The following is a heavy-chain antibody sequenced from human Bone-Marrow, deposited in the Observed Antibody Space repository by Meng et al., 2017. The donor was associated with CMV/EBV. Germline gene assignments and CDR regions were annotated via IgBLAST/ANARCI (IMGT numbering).Heavy chain of an antibody. CDR2: IDWDDDK. CDR3: VRGVLAAPGTSYGMDV. CDR1: GFSLSTSGMC. D-gene: IGHD6-13*01. Sequence: SGPTLVKPTQTLTLTCTFSGFSLSTSGMCVSWVRRPPGKALEWLALIDWDDDKYYSTSLKTRLTISKDPSKNQVVLTMTNMDPVDTATYYRVRGVLAAPGTSYGMDVWGQGTTVTVSS. J-gene: IGHJ6*02. V-gene: IGHV2-70*20.